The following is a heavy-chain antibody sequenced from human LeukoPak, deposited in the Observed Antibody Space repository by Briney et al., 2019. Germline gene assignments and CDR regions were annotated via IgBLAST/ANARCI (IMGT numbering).Heavy chain of an antibody. J-gene: IGHJ4*02. V-gene: IGHV1-46*01. D-gene: IGHD6-19*01. Sequence: ASVKVSCKASGYTFTSYYMHWVRQAPGPGLEWMGIINPSGGSTSYAQKFQGRVTMTRDTSTSTDYMELSSLRSEDTAVYYGASVRGSVAGSMGYWGQGTLVTVSS. CDR1: GYTFTSYY. CDR3: ASVRGSVAGSMGY. CDR2: INPSGGST.